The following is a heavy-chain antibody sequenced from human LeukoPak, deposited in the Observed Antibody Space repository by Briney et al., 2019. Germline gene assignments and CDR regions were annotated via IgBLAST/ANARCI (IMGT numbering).Heavy chain of an antibody. Sequence: GGSLRLSCAASGFTFSSYGMHWVRQAPGKGLEWVSSISSSSSYIYYADSVKGRFTISRDNAKNSLYLQMNSLRAEDTAVYYCARGATDAHFDYWGQGTLVTVSS. CDR3: ARGATDAHFDY. J-gene: IGHJ4*02. CDR2: ISSSSSYI. CDR1: GFTFSSYG. D-gene: IGHD1-26*01. V-gene: IGHV3-21*01.